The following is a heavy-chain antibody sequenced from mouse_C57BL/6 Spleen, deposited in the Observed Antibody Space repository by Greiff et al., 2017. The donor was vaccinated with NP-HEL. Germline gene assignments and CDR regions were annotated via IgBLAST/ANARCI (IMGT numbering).Heavy chain of an antibody. J-gene: IGHJ1*03. CDR2: FHPYNDDT. CDR3: ARAPYYGSSHWYFDV. V-gene: IGHV1-47*01. Sequence: QVQLQQSGAELVKPGASVTMSCKASGYTFTTYPIEWMKQNHGKSLEWIGNFHPYNDDTKYNEKFKGKATLTVEKSSSTVYLELSLLTSDDSAVYYCARAPYYGSSHWYFDVWGTGTTVTVSS. CDR1: GYTFTTYP. D-gene: IGHD1-1*01.